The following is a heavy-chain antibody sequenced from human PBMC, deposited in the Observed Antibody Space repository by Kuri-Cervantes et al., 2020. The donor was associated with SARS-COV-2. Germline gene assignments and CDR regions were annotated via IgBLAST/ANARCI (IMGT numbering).Heavy chain of an antibody. CDR3: AISLLIFSNNAVGSSSIDY. J-gene: IGHJ4*02. CDR1: GGSFSGYY. CDR2: VNHNGNT. V-gene: IGHV4-34*01. D-gene: IGHD6-6*01. Sequence: GSLRLSCAVYGGSFSGYYWSWIRQSPGKGLEWIGEVNHNGNTNYNPSLKSRVTISLDTSKDQFSLILNSVTAADTSVYYCAISLLIFSNNAVGSSSIDYWGQGTRVTGYS.